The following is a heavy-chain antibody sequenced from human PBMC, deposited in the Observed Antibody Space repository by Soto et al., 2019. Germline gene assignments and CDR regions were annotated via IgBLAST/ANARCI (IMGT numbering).Heavy chain of an antibody. V-gene: IGHV1-46*03. CDR3: ARALNYDSSGLYWFDP. D-gene: IGHD3-22*01. J-gene: IGHJ5*02. Sequence: ASVKVSFKASGYTFTSYYMHWVRQAPGQGLEWMGIINPSGGSTSYAQKFQGRVTMTRDTSTSTVYMELSSLRSEDTAVYYCARALNYDSSGLYWFDPWGQGTLVTVSS. CDR1: GYTFTSYY. CDR2: INPSGGST.